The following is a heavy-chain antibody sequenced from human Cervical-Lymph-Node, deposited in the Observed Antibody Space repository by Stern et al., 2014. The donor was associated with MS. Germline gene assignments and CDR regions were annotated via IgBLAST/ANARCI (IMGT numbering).Heavy chain of an antibody. CDR3: ARVGSGYSVDF. V-gene: IGHV3-11*01. Sequence: QVQLGQSGGGLVKPGGSLRLSCAVSGFTFSDYPMTWIRQGPGKGLEWVSDISSSGNTIYYADSVKGRFTFSRDNAKNSLYLQMNSLRAEDTAVYYCARVGSGYSVDFWGQGTLVTVSS. CDR2: ISSSGNTI. CDR1: GFTFSDYP. J-gene: IGHJ4*02. D-gene: IGHD3-22*01.